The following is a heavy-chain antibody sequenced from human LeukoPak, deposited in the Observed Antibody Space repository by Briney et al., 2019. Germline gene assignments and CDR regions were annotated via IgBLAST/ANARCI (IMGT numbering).Heavy chain of an antibody. CDR3: TTDQRTHDSPDY. V-gene: IGHV3-15*01. CDR1: GFTFSNAW. Sequence: PGGPLRLSCAASGFTFSNAWMSWVRQAPGKGLEWVGRIKSKTDGGTTDYAAPVKGRFTISRDDSKNTLYLQMNSLKTEDTAVYYCTTDQRTHDSPDYWGQGTLVTVSS. D-gene: IGHD1-14*01. CDR2: IKSKTDGGTT. J-gene: IGHJ4*02.